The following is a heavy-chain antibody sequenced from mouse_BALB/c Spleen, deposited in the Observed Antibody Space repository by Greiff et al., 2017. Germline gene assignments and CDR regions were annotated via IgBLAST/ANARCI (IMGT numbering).Heavy chain of an antibody. Sequence: EVKLQESGPELVKPGASVKISCKASGYTFTDYNMHWVKQSHGKSLEWIGYIYPYNGGTGYNQKFKSKATLTVDNSSSTAYMELRSLTSEDSAVYYCAREDYYGSRDFDYWGQGTTLTVSS. D-gene: IGHD1-1*01. CDR3: AREDYYGSRDFDY. V-gene: IGHV1S29*02. CDR2: IYPYNGGT. CDR1: GYTFTDYN. J-gene: IGHJ2*01.